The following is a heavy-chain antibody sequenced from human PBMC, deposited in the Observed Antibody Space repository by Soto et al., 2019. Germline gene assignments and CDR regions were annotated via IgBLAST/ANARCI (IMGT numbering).Heavy chain of an antibody. J-gene: IGHJ4*02. CDR2: VFYSGAT. CDR1: GGPIKTGDYY. D-gene: IGHD3-10*01. Sequence: QVQLKESGPGLVKPSETLSLTCNVSGGPIKTGDYYWNWIRQPPGKGLEWIGYVFYSGATNYSPSLKSRAAISMDTSKNQFSLSLTSVTAADTAVDYCARAGFSYGHLLFWGQGIRVTVST. CDR3: ARAGFSYGHLLF. V-gene: IGHV4-30-4*01.